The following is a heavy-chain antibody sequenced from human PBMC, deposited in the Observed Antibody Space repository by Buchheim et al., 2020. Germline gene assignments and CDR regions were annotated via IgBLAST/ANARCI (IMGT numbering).Heavy chain of an antibody. CDR1: GYTFTGYY. Sequence: QVQLVQSGAEVKKPGASVKVSCKASGYTFTGYYMHWVRQAPGQGLEWMGRINPNSGGTNYAQKCQGRVTMTRDPSISTAYMELSRLRSDDTAVYYCARGPRAILLYWFPMGYFDYWGQGTL. J-gene: IGHJ4*02. CDR2: INPNSGGT. D-gene: IGHD2-8*02. CDR3: ARGPRAILLYWFPMGYFDY. V-gene: IGHV1-2*06.